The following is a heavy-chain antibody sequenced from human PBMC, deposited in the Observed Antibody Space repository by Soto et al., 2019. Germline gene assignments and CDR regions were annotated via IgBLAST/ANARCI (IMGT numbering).Heavy chain of an antibody. CDR3: ARDGPRWSSGWCGLDP. Sequence: QVQLVQSGAEVKKPGASVKISCKALGYTFSIYGISWVRQAPGQGLEWMGWISPYNGKRNYAQKFQGRVTMTPDTATSTAYMELRSLIYDDTAVYYCARDGPRWSSGWCGLDPWGQGTVVHVSA. D-gene: IGHD6-19*01. V-gene: IGHV1-18*01. J-gene: IGHJ5*02. CDR1: GYTFSIYG. CDR2: ISPYNGKR.